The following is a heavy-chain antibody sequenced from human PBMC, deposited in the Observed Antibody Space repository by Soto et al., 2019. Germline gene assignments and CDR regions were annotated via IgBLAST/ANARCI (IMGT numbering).Heavy chain of an antibody. CDR1: GFTFSSYG. CDR3: AKEEGRKRSAASFPSDAFDI. CDR2: ISYDGSNK. D-gene: IGHD6-13*01. J-gene: IGHJ3*02. V-gene: IGHV3-30*18. Sequence: GGSLRLSCAASGFTFSSYGMHWVRQAPGKGLEWVAVISYDGSNKYYADSVKGRFTISRDNSKNTLYLQMNSLRAEDTAVYYCAKEEGRKRSAASFPSDAFDIWGQGTMVTVSS.